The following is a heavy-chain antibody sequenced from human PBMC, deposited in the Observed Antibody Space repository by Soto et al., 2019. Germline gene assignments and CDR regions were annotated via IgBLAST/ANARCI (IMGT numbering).Heavy chain of an antibody. V-gene: IGHV3-23*01. Sequence: PGGSLRLSCAASRFTFGGFGMSWVRQAPGKGLEWVSAINGDGGSTYYADSVKGRFTISRDNSKNTLYLQMNSLRDEDTAIYYCVKVRQMDTVRGYFDYWGQGTLVTVSS. CDR1: RFTFGGFG. D-gene: IGHD5-18*01. J-gene: IGHJ4*02. CDR2: INGDGGST. CDR3: VKVRQMDTVRGYFDY.